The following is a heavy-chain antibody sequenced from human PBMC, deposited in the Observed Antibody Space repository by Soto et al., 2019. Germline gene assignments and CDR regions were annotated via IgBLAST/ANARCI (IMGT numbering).Heavy chain of an antibody. CDR1: GVTFRSYA. V-gene: IGHV3-23*01. J-gene: IGHJ4*02. CDR2: ISDSGGTT. Sequence: PGGSLRLSCAASGVTFRSYAMSWVRQAPGKGLECVSTISDSGGTTYYADSLKGRFIISSDNSKNTLHLEMNSLRPEDTAVYYCARDASGPCDSWGQGSLGTVSS. D-gene: IGHD2-8*02. CDR3: ARDASGPCDS.